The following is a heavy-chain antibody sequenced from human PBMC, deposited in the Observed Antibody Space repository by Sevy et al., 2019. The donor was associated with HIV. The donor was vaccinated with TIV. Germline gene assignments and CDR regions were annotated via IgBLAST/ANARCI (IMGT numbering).Heavy chain of an antibody. CDR2: IIPIFGKA. CDR1: GGTFSSYA. J-gene: IGHJ4*02. V-gene: IGHV1-69*13. Sequence: ASVKVSCKASGGTFSSYAISWVRQAPGQGLEWMGGIIPIFGKANYAQKFQGRVTITADESTSTAYMELSSLRSEDTAVYYCARDRFSDFWSGYYTFDYWGQGTLVTVSS. D-gene: IGHD3-3*01. CDR3: ARDRFSDFWSGYYTFDY.